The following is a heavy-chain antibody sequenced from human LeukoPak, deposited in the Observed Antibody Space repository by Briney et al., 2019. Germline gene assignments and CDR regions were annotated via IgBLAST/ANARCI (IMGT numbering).Heavy chain of an antibody. J-gene: IGHJ4*02. Sequence: SETLSLTCTVSGGSISSSSYYWGWIRQPPGKGLEWIGSIYYSGSTYYNPSLKSRVTISVDTPKNQFSLKLSSVTAADTAVYYCAREDIVVVEAFDYWGQGTLVTVSS. V-gene: IGHV4-39*02. CDR2: IYYSGST. CDR3: AREDIVVVEAFDY. CDR1: GGSISSSSYY. D-gene: IGHD2-2*01.